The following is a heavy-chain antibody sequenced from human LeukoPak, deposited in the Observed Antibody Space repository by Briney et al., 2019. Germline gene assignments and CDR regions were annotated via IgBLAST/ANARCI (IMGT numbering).Heavy chain of an antibody. CDR2: IGSDGDGT. D-gene: IGHD1-14*01. CDR1: GYPFSTLG. V-gene: IGHV3-64D*06. J-gene: IGHJ4*01. Sequence: GGSLRLSCPASGYPFSTLGMHWVRQAPGKGLEHVSTIGSDGDGTYYADSVKDRFIISRDNSKNAVYLQMSSLRPEDTAVYYCVSPVFINFWGQGTLVTVSS. CDR3: VSPVFINF.